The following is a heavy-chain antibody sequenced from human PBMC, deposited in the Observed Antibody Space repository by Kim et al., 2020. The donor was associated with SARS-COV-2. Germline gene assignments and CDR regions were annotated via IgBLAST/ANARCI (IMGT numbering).Heavy chain of an antibody. CDR1: GFIVSSDF. D-gene: IGHD2-15*01. V-gene: IGHV3-53*04. Sequence: GGSLRLSCAASGFIVSSDFMSWVRQTPGKGLEWVSVIYGNGNTFYTASVKSRFTITRHNSTNMLYLQLNNLRAEDTAAVYCSMWHCHLGRGAFYV. CDR2: IYGNGNT. J-gene: IGHJ3*01. CDR3: SMWHCHLGRGAFYV.